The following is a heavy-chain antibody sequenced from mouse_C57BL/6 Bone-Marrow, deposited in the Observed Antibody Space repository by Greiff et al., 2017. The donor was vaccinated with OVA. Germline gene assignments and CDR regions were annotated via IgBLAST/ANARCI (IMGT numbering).Heavy chain of an antibody. CDR1: GYAFSSSW. J-gene: IGHJ1*03. D-gene: IGHD1-1*01. Sequence: QVQLKQSGPELVKPGASVKISCKASGYAFSSSWMNWVKQRPGKGLEWIGRIYPGDGDTNYNGKFKGKATLTADKSSSTAYMQLSSLTSEDSAVYFCARRDYYGSSIYWYFDVWGTGTTVTVSS. CDR2: IYPGDGDT. CDR3: ARRDYYGSSIYWYFDV. V-gene: IGHV1-82*01.